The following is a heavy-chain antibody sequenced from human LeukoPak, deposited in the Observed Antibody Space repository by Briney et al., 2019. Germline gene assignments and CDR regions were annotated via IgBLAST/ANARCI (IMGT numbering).Heavy chain of an antibody. Sequence: GSSVKVFCKASGGTFSSYAISWVRQAPGQGLEWMGRIIPILGIANYAQKFQGRVTITADKSTSTAYMELSSLRSEDTAVYYCARINYDSSGYYVYYWGQGTLVTVSS. CDR3: ARINYDSSGYYVYY. D-gene: IGHD3-22*01. CDR2: IIPILGIA. J-gene: IGHJ4*02. V-gene: IGHV1-69*04. CDR1: GGTFSSYA.